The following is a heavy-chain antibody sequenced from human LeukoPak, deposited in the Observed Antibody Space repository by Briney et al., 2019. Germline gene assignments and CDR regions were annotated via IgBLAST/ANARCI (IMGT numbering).Heavy chain of an antibody. Sequence: GGSLRLSCAASEFIFSSYSMNWVRQAPGKGLEWVSSISNSGSYLYYADSVKGRFTISRDNAKNSLYLQMNSLRSEDTAVYYCARGPYCSSTSCQDYYYYMDVWGKGTTVTVSS. CDR2: ISNSGSYL. CDR1: EFIFSSYS. V-gene: IGHV3-21*04. J-gene: IGHJ6*03. D-gene: IGHD2-2*01. CDR3: ARGPYCSSTSCQDYYYYMDV.